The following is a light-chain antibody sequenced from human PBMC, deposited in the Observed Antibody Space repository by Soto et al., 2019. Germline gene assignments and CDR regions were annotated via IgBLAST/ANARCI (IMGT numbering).Light chain of an antibody. Sequence: EVVLTQSPGTLSLSPGERATLSCRASQRVSSNYLAWCQQKPGQAPRLLIYGASSRATGIPDRFSGSGSGTDFTLTISRLEPEEFAVYYCQQYGSSPWTFGQGTKVEIK. CDR3: QQYGSSPWT. J-gene: IGKJ1*01. CDR2: GAS. CDR1: QRVSSNY. V-gene: IGKV3-20*01.